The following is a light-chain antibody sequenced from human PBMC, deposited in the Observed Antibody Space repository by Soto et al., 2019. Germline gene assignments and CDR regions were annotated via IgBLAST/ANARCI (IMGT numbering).Light chain of an antibody. CDR2: KAS. CDR1: QSISGW. CDR3: QQYNIYWT. V-gene: IGKV1-5*03. J-gene: IGKJ1*01. Sequence: DIQMTQSPSTLSASVGDRVIITCRASQSISGWLAWYQQKPGKAPKLLIYKASTLESGVPSRFSGSGSGTEFTLTISSLKPDDFATYYCQQYNIYWTFGQGTKVEIK.